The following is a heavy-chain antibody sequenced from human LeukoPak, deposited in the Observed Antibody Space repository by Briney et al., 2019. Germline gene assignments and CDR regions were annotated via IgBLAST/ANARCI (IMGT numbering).Heavy chain of an antibody. CDR3: AGVGYSYGYDVVHYYYYMDV. V-gene: IGHV4-30-4*08. CDR1: GGSISSGDYY. D-gene: IGHD5-18*01. Sequence: PSEALSLTCTVSGGSISSGDYYWSWIRQPPGKGLEWIGYIYYSGSTYYNPSLKSRVTISVDTSKKLFSLKLSSVTAADTAVYYCAGVGYSYGYDVVHYYYYMDVWGKGTTVTVSS. J-gene: IGHJ6*03. CDR2: IYYSGST.